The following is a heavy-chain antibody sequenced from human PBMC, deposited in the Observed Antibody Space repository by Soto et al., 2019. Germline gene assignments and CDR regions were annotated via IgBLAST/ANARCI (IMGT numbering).Heavy chain of an antibody. D-gene: IGHD3-16*01. V-gene: IGHV3-72*01. CDR1: GFTFSDHY. J-gene: IGHJ4*02. CDR2: TRDKTNSYTT. Sequence: LRLSCAASGFTFSDHYMDWVRQAPGKGLEWVGRTRDKTNSYTTEYAASVKGRFTISRDDSKSSLYLQMNSLKTEDTAVYYCARATVGTYYFDYWGQGTLVTVS. CDR3: ARATVGTYYFDY.